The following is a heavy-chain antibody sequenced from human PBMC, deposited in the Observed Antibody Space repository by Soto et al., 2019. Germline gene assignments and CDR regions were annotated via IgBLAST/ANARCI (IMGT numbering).Heavy chain of an antibody. Sequence: EVQLLESGGGLVQPGGSLRLYCAASGFTFSNYAMTWVRQAPGKGLEWVSSMSGSGGSTFYADSVNGRFTISRDNSKNTLYLQMNGRRAEDTAVYYCAKMPAAIKTFHYWGQGTLVTVSS. J-gene: IGHJ4*02. CDR3: AKMPAAIKTFHY. CDR1: GFTFSNYA. CDR2: MSGSGGST. D-gene: IGHD2-2*01. V-gene: IGHV3-23*01.